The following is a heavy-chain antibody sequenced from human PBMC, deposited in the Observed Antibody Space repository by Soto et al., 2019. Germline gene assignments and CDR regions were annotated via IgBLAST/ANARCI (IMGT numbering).Heavy chain of an antibody. CDR1: GDIFTSYG. CDR2: ISAYNGNT. D-gene: IGHD3-22*01. CDR3: ARDQEGITMIVGGT. J-gene: IGHJ5*02. V-gene: IGHV1-18*01. Sequence: QVQLVQSGAEVKKPGASVKVSCKASGDIFTSYGISWVRQAPGPGLEWMGWISAYNGNTNYAQKFQGRVTMTTDTSTSTAYMELRSLRSDDTAVYYCARDQEGITMIVGGTWGQGTLVTVSS.